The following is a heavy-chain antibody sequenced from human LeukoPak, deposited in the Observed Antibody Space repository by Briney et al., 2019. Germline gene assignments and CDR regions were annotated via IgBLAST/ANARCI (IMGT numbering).Heavy chain of an antibody. D-gene: IGHD1-26*01. CDR3: ARYALVGASPYFDY. CDR1: GYSISSSNW. V-gene: IGHV4-28*01. CDR2: IYYSGST. J-gene: IGHJ4*02. Sequence: SDTLSLTCAVSGYSISSSNWWGWIRQPPGKGLEWIGYIYYSGSTYYNPSLKSRVTMSVDTSKNQFSLKLSSVTAVDTAVYYCARYALVGASPYFDYWGQGTLVTVSP.